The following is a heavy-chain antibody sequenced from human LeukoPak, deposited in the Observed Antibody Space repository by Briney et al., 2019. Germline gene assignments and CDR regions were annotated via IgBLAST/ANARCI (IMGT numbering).Heavy chain of an antibody. CDR3: ARHGGVIMFRGVLVDGFDI. D-gene: IGHD3-16*02. Sequence: SETLSLTCTVSGGPISNYYWSWIRQPPGKGLEWVGYVFHSGSTNYNPYLKSRVTSSVDTTKNQFSLKLSSVTAADTAVYYCARHGGVIMFRGVLVDGFDIWGQGTMVTVFS. V-gene: IGHV4-59*08. CDR1: GGPISNYY. J-gene: IGHJ3*02. CDR2: VFHSGST.